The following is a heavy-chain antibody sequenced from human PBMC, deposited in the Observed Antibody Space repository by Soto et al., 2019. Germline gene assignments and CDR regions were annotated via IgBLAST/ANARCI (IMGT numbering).Heavy chain of an antibody. CDR3: AGSQQLVPEDLDY. V-gene: IGHV4-31*03. J-gene: IGHJ4*02. Sequence: PSETLSLTCTVSGGSISSGGYYWSWIRQHPGKGLEWIGYIYYSGSTYYNPSLKSRVTISVDTSKNQFSLKLSSVTAADTAVYYGAGSQQLVPEDLDYWGQGTLVTVSS. CDR1: GGSISSGGYY. CDR2: IYYSGST. D-gene: IGHD6-13*01.